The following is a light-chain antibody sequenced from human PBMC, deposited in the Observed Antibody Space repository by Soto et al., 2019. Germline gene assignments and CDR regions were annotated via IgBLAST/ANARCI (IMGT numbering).Light chain of an antibody. CDR3: QQCNGYTWT. J-gene: IGKJ1*01. V-gene: IGKV1-5*03. CDR2: KAS. Sequence: DIQMTQSPSTLSASVGDRVTITCRASQSISSWLAWYQQKPGKAPKLLIYKASSLESGVPSRFSGSGSGTEFTLTISSLQPEDFATYYCQQCNGYTWTFGQGTKVEIK. CDR1: QSISSW.